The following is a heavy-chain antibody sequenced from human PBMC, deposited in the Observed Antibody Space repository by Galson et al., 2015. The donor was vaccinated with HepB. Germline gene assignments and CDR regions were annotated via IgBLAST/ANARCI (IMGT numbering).Heavy chain of an antibody. J-gene: IGHJ4*02. CDR1: GFTSRSSGFTLRTYD. CDR3: VRDRDWAFDS. V-gene: IGHV3-48*02. Sequence: SLRLSCAASGFTSRSSGFTLRTYDMNWVRQAPGKGLEWLSHISKNSDATFYADSVKGRFTLSRDSADISLYLQMTSLRDEDTAVYFCVRDRDWAFDSWGQGVVVTVSS. D-gene: IGHD3-9*01. CDR2: ISKNSDAT.